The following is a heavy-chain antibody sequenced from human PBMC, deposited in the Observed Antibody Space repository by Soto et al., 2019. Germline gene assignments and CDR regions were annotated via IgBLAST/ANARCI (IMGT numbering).Heavy chain of an antibody. CDR2: VYYSGTT. Sequence: SETLSLTCTTSGGSFSSFYRSWIRQPPGKGLEWIGYVYYSGTTNYNPSLKGRVSISVDTFKNQFSLKLTSVTAADTSVYYCATYDSGGKFDFWGQGTLVTVSS. D-gene: IGHD3-22*01. CDR1: GGSFSSFY. CDR3: ATYDSGGKFDF. J-gene: IGHJ4*02. V-gene: IGHV4-59*01.